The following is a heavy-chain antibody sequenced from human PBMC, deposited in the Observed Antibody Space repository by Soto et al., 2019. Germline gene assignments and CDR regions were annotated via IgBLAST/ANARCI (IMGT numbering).Heavy chain of an antibody. V-gene: IGHV4-59*01. CDR3: ARDGYDGSGSPYPAY. Sequence: SETLSLTCSVSGGSMSEYSWIWIRQSPERGLEWIGYVYYLGSTDYNPSLKSRVTISVDTSKRQFSLRLSSVTAADAAIYYCARDGYDGSGSPYPAYWGPGIQVTVSS. D-gene: IGHD3-10*01. J-gene: IGHJ4*02. CDR1: GGSMSEYS. CDR2: VYYLGST.